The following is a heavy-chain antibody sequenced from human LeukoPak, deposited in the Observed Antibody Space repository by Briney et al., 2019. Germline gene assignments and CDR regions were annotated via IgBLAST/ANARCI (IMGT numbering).Heavy chain of an antibody. CDR1: GGSISSSSYY. CDR2: IYYSGST. J-gene: IGHJ6*03. D-gene: IGHD1-26*01. CDR3: ARSGSSFYYYYYMDV. Sequence: SETLSLTCTVSGGSISSSSYYWGWIRQPPGKGLEWIGSIYYSGSTYYNPSLKSRVTISVDTSKTQFSLNLSSVTAADTAVYYCARSGSSFYYYYYMDVWGKGTTVTVSS. V-gene: IGHV4-39*01.